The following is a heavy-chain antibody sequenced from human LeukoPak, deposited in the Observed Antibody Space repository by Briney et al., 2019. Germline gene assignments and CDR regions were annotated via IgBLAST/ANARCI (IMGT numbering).Heavy chain of an antibody. Sequence: GASVKVSCKASGYTFTGYYIHWVRQAPGQGLEWMGWISAYNGNTNYAQKLQGRVTMTTDTSTSTAYMELRSLRSDDTAVYYCARASPDSGGSCYFAGVCAFDIWGQGTMVTVSS. D-gene: IGHD2-15*01. CDR2: ISAYNGNT. V-gene: IGHV1-18*04. CDR1: GYTFTGYY. J-gene: IGHJ3*02. CDR3: ARASPDSGGSCYFAGVCAFDI.